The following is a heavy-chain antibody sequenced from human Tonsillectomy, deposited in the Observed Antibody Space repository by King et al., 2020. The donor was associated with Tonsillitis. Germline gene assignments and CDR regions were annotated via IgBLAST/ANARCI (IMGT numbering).Heavy chain of an antibody. J-gene: IGHJ6*03. V-gene: IGHV3-48*03. D-gene: IGHD6-13*01. CDR3: ARDPYSSIDYYYYYYYMDV. Sequence: VQLVESGGGLVQPGGSLRLSCAASGFTFSSYEINWVRQAPGKGLEWVSYISSSGSTIYYADSVKGRFTISRYNAKNSLYLQMNSLRAEDTAVYYCARDPYSSIDYYYYYYYMDVWGKGTTVTVSS. CDR2: ISSSGSTI. CDR1: GFTFSSYE.